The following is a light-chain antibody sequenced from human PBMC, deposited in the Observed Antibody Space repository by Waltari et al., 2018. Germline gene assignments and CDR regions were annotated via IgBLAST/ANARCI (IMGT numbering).Light chain of an antibody. CDR3: QVWDSTTDHRGYV. V-gene: IGLV3-21*02. CDR2: DAS. CDR1: NIGSKP. J-gene: IGLJ1*01. Sequence: SSVLTQPPSVSVPPGQTARLTCGGNNIGSKPVHRYQQKPGQAPVLVVYDASDRPSGIPERFSGSNSGNTATLTISRVEAGDEADYYCQVWDSTTDHRGYVFGTGTKVTVL.